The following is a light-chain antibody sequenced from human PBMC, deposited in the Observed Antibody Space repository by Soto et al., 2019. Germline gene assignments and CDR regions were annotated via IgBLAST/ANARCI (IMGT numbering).Light chain of an antibody. CDR1: SSDVGGYNY. CDR3: RSYVGTNSYV. CDR2: EVY. V-gene: IGLV2-8*01. J-gene: IGLJ1*01. Sequence: QSVLTQPPSASGSPGQSVTISCTGTSSDVGGYNYVSWYQHHPGKAPKLIIYEVYKRPSGVPDRFSGSKSGNTAAQTVSGLQAEDEADYYCRSYVGTNSYVFGTGTKVTVL.